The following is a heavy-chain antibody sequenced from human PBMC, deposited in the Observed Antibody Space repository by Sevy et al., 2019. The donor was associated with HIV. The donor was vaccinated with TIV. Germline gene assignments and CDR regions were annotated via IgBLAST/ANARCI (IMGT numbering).Heavy chain of an antibody. CDR2: INPNSGGT. Sequence: ASVKVSCKASGYTFTGYYMHWVRQAPGQGLEWMGWINPNSGGTNYAQKFQGRVTMTRDTSISTAYMELSRLRSDDMAVYYCASLYYYDSSGYYPGADYWGQGTLVTVSS. J-gene: IGHJ4*02. CDR3: ASLYYYDSSGYYPGADY. D-gene: IGHD3-22*01. CDR1: GYTFTGYY. V-gene: IGHV1-2*02.